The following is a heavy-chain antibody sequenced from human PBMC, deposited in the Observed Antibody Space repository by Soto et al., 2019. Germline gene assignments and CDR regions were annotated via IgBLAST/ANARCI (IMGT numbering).Heavy chain of an antibody. CDR3: TKLWGYYFES. Sequence: GALRLSCTASVFSVNDNYMAWVRQAPGKSPEWVAVIFTRGTAHYADSVTGRFTFSRDNSKRTLNLQLNNLRAEDTAVYYCTKLWGYYFESWGQGTLVTVSS. CDR1: VFSVNDNY. CDR2: IFTRGTA. J-gene: IGHJ4*02. V-gene: IGHV3-53*01. D-gene: IGHD3-22*01.